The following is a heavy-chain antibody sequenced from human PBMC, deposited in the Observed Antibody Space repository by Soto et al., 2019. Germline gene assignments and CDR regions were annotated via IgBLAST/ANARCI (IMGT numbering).Heavy chain of an antibody. D-gene: IGHD1-26*01. CDR3: ARVAGSPDY. CDR2: INVNSGGT. CDR1: GYTFTGNY. J-gene: IGHJ4*02. V-gene: IGHV1-2*02. Sequence: ASVKVSCKASGYTFTGNYMHWVRQAPGQGFEWMGWINVNSGGTKYAQKFQGRVTMTRDSSISTVYMELSSLSSDDTAIYYCARVAGSPDYWGQGTLVTVSS.